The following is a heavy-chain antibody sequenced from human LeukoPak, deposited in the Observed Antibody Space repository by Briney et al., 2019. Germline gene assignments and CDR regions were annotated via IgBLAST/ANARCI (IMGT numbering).Heavy chain of an antibody. J-gene: IGHJ3*02. D-gene: IGHD3-3*01. CDR3: ARALTIFGVVAAFDI. Sequence: ASVKVSCKASGYTFTSYYMHWVRQAPGQGLEWMGIINPSGGSTSYAQKFQGRVTMTRDTSTSTVYMELSSLRSEDTAVYYCARALTIFGVVAAFDIWGQGTMVTVSS. V-gene: IGHV1-46*01. CDR1: GYTFTSYY. CDR2: INPSGGST.